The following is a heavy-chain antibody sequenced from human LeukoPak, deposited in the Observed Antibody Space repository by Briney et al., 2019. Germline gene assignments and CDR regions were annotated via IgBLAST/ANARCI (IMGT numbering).Heavy chain of an antibody. J-gene: IGHJ5*02. Sequence: GGSLRLSCAASGFTFSSYAMTWVRQAPGKGLEWVSTITGSGRTTYYADSVKGRFTISRDNFKNTLYLQMNSLRAEDTAVYYCAKKYNTGLDPWGQGTLVTVSS. V-gene: IGHV3-23*01. CDR1: GFTFSSYA. CDR2: ITGSGRTT. D-gene: IGHD1-14*01. CDR3: AKKYNTGLDP.